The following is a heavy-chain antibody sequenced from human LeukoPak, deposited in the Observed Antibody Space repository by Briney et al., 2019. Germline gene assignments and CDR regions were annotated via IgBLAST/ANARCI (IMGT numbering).Heavy chain of an antibody. Sequence: PSETLSLTCAVYGGSFSGYYWSWIRQPPGKGLEWIGEINHSGSTNHNPSLNRRVTISVDTSKTQFSLKLSSVTAADTAVYYCARGDELESLVMAYFDYWGQGTLVTVSS. CDR1: GGSFSGYY. D-gene: IGHD1-1*01. CDR3: ARGDELESLVMAYFDY. V-gene: IGHV4-34*01. J-gene: IGHJ4*02. CDR2: INHSGST.